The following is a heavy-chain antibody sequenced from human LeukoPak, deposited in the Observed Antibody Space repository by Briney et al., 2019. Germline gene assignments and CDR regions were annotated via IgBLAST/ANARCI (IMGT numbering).Heavy chain of an antibody. CDR2: IWRDGSTI. D-gene: IGHD1-26*01. Sequence: GRSLRLSCPASAFRFNEHAMHWVRQAPGKGLEWVAVIWRDGSTIYYADSVKGRVTVSRDNPKNTLNLQLDSLRVEDTAVYYCARHGSGRNYFDPLDYWGQGTLVTVSS. CDR3: ARHGSGRNYFDPLDY. J-gene: IGHJ4*02. V-gene: IGHV3-33*01. CDR1: AFRFNEHA.